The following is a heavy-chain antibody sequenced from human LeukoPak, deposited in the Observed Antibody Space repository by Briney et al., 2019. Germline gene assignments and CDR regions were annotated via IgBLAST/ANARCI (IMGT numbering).Heavy chain of an antibody. CDR2: IYHSGST. V-gene: IGHV4-30-2*01. D-gene: IGHD6-13*01. CDR1: GGSISSGGFS. CDR3: ARGIAAAGTHLHYYYGMDV. Sequence: SETLSLTCAVSGGSISSGGFSWSWIRQPPGKGLEWIGYIYHSGSTYYNPSLKSRVAISLERSKNQFSLKLSSVTAADTAVYYCARGIAAAGTHLHYYYGMDVWGQGTTVTVSS. J-gene: IGHJ6*02.